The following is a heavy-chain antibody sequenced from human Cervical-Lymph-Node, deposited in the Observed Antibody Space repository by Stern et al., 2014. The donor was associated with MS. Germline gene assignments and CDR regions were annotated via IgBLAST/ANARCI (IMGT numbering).Heavy chain of an antibody. D-gene: IGHD3-3*02. CDR2: VYYSGST. CDR1: GGSVSSGGYF. V-gene: IGHV4-31*03. J-gene: IGHJ2*01. Sequence: QVQLEESGPGLVKPLQTLSLTCTVSGGSVSSGGYFWNWIRQHPGKGLEWIEHVYYSGSTAYNPSLKSRVTITVDTSKNQFSLRLRSVTAADTAVYYCARNPALWYFDLWGRGTLAAVSS. CDR3: ARNPALWYFDL.